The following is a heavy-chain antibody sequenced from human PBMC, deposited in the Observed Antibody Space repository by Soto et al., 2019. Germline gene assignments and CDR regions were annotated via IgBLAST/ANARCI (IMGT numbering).Heavy chain of an antibody. CDR2: INPSGDST. V-gene: IGHV3-23*01. CDR3: AKVDVSTAGSFDY. Sequence: GGCLRLSCVASGFTFSRHGLSWVRQAPGKGLEWVSTINPSGDSTFYADSVKGRFTISRDNSKNTVYLQMNSLSVGDTAVYLCAKVDVSTAGSFDYWGQGALVTVSS. CDR1: GFTFSRHG. D-gene: IGHD6-13*01. J-gene: IGHJ4*02.